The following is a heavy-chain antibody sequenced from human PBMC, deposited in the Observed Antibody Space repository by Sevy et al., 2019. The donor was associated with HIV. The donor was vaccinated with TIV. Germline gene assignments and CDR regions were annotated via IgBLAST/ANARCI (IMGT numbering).Heavy chain of an antibody. Sequence: GGSLRLSCAASGLTFSSYGMHWVRQAPGKGLEWVAVISYDGSNKYYADSVKGRFTISRDNSKNTRYLQMNSLRAEDTAVYYCAKELGYCSSTGCQGEPPHGGDAFDIWGQGTMVTVSS. V-gene: IGHV3-30*18. J-gene: IGHJ3*02. CDR3: AKELGYCSSTGCQGEPPHGGDAFDI. CDR1: GLTFSSYG. CDR2: ISYDGSNK. D-gene: IGHD2-2*01.